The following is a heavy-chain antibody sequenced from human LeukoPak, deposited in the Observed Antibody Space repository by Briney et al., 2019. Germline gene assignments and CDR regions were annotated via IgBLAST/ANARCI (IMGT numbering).Heavy chain of an antibody. J-gene: IGHJ5*02. CDR1: GYTFTGYY. Sequence: ASVKVSCKASGYTFTGYYMHWVRQAPGQGLEWMGWINPNSGGTNYAQKFQGRVTMTRDTSINTAYMELSRLRSDDMAVYYCARDGSSWYAVGWFDPWGQGTLVTVSS. CDR2: INPNSGGT. CDR3: ARDGSSWYAVGWFDP. V-gene: IGHV1-2*02. D-gene: IGHD6-13*01.